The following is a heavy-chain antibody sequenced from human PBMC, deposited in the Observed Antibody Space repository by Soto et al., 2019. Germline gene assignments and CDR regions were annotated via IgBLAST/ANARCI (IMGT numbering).Heavy chain of an antibody. J-gene: IGHJ4*02. Sequence: VESLKISCAGSGYDLSRFWIGWVRQMPGKGLEWMGIIFPADSDTRYIPSFQGQVTISVDKSISTAYLQWSSLKASDTAMYYCATPYGGFDYWGQGTLVTVSS. V-gene: IGHV5-51*01. CDR1: GYDLSRFW. CDR3: ATPYGGFDY. D-gene: IGHD4-17*01. CDR2: IFPADSDT.